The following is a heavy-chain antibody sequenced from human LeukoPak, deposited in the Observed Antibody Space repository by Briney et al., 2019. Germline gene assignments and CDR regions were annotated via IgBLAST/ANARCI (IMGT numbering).Heavy chain of an antibody. CDR2: INNDGRSA. V-gene: IGHV3-74*01. J-gene: IGHJ4*02. CDR1: GLTFSNYG. Sequence: SGGSLRLSCAASGLTFSNYGMMWVRQAPGKGLVWVSYINNDGRSATHADSVKGRFTISRDNAKNTLYLQMNSLKAEDSAMYYCARNYNGMSNWGQGTLVIVSS. CDR3: ARNYNGMSN. D-gene: IGHD1-26*01.